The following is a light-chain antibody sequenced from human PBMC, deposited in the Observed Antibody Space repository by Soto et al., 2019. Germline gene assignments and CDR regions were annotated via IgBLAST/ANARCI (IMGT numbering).Light chain of an antibody. V-gene: IGLV2-23*01. Sequence: QSALTQPASVSGSPGQSITISCTGTRSDVGSHNLVSWYQQHPGKAPKLMIYEGSKRPSGVSDRCSGSKSGNTASLTIAGLQAEDEADYHCCSYAGTSTVGFGGGTKLTVL. CDR2: EGS. CDR3: CSYAGTSTVG. J-gene: IGLJ2*01. CDR1: RSDVGSHNL.